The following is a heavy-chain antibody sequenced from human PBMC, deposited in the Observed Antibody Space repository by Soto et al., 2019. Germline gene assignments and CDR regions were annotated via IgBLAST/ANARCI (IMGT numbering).Heavy chain of an antibody. CDR1: GYTFTGYY. CDR3: ARSSGGYSYNGMDV. V-gene: IGHV1-2*02. Sequence: QEQLVQSGAEVKQPGASVKVSCKASGYTFTGYYIHWVRQAPGQGLEWMGWINPKSGDTKDAQKFEGRVTVTRDTSISTAYMELSRLRADDTAVYYCARSSGGYSYNGMDVWGQGTTVTVSS. D-gene: IGHD1-26*01. J-gene: IGHJ6*02. CDR2: INPKSGDT.